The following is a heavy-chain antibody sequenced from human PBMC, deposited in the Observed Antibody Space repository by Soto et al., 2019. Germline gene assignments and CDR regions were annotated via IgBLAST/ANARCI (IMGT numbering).Heavy chain of an antibody. Sequence: SETLSLTCTVSGGSISSSSYYWGWIRQPPGKGLEWIGSIYYSGSTYYNPSLKSRVTTSVDTSKNQFSLKLSSVTAADTAVYYCARRYDFWSGYYGFDYWGQGTLVTVSS. V-gene: IGHV4-39*01. D-gene: IGHD3-3*01. J-gene: IGHJ4*02. CDR3: ARRYDFWSGYYGFDY. CDR2: IYYSGST. CDR1: GGSISSSSYY.